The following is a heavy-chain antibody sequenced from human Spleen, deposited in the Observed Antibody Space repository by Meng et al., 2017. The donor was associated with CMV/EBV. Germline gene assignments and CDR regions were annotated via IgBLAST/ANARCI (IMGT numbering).Heavy chain of an antibody. CDR2: INHSGST. CDR1: GGSFSGYY. V-gene: IGHV4-34*01. J-gene: IGHJ4*02. D-gene: IGHD5-24*01. CDR3: AGGKRWLQKTFDY. Sequence: QVQLTQWGAGLLKPSETLSLACAVYGGSFSGYYWSWIRQPPGKGLEWIGEINHSGSTNYNPSLKSRVTISVDTSKNQFSLKLSSVTAADTAVYYCAGGKRWLQKTFDYWGQGTLVTVSS.